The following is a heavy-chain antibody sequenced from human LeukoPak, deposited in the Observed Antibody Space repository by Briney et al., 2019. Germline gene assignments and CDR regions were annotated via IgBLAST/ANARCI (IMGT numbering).Heavy chain of an antibody. V-gene: IGHV4-34*01. J-gene: IGHJ4*02. CDR1: GGSFSGYY. CDR3: ARGVSDQN. CDR2: VSHSGST. Sequence: SETLSLTCAVYGGSFSGYYWSWIRQSPGKGLEWIGEVSHSGSTYYNPSLKSRVTISLDTSKNHFSPKLTSVTAADTAVYYCARGVSDQNWGQGTLVTVSS.